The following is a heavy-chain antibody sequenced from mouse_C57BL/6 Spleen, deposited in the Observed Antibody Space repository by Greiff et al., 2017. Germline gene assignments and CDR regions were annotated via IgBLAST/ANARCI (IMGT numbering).Heavy chain of an antibody. V-gene: IGHV1-9*01. CDR3: YYGNYGY. J-gene: IGHJ2*01. D-gene: IGHD2-1*01. CDR1: W. Sequence: VQLQQSGAELMKPGASVKLSYWIEWVKQRPGHGLEWIGEILPGSGSTNYYEKFKGKATFTAATSSHTAYMQLSSLTTEDSAIYYCYYGNYGYWGQGTTLTVSS. CDR2: ILPGSGST.